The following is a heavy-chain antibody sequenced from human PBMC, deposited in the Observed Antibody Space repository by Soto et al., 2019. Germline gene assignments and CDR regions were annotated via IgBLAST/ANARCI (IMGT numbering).Heavy chain of an antibody. CDR1: GGTFTNYG. CDR2: ITPASGTP. J-gene: IGHJ3*02. Sequence: QVQLVQSGAEVRQPGSSVKVSCKASGGTFTNYGINWVRQAPGQGLEWMGGITPASGTPDYAQRFQGRVTIAADESTRTAYMELTSLRSEDTAVYYCAREVYCIGGNCYRRRDALDIWGQGTTVTVSS. D-gene: IGHD2-15*01. V-gene: IGHV1-69*12. CDR3: AREVYCIGGNCYRRRDALDI.